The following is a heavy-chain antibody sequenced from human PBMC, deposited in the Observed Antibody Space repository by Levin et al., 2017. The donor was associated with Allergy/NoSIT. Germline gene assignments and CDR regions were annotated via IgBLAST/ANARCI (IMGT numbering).Heavy chain of an antibody. CDR3: AKAKGWGAAEGLLDN. Sequence: GESLKISCAASGFIFSSYAMNWVRQAPGKGLEWVAVISFDGSKTYYGDSVKGRFTISRDNSKNTLYLQMTSLRVEDTAAYYCAKAKGWGAAEGLLDNWGQGTLVTVSS. V-gene: IGHV3-30*18. CDR1: GFIFSSYA. J-gene: IGHJ4*02. D-gene: IGHD6-13*01. CDR2: ISFDGSKT.